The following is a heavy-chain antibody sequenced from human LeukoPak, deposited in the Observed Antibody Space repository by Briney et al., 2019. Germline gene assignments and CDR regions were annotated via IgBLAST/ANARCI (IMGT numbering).Heavy chain of an antibody. D-gene: IGHD4-17*01. Sequence: GGSLRLSCAASGLTFSRSWMNWVRQAPGKGLEWVANIKQDGSEKYYVDSVKGRFTISGDNAKNSLYLQMNSLRAEDTAVYYCARGYGDSIHFDYWGQGTLVTVSS. CDR1: GLTFSRSW. CDR3: ARGYGDSIHFDY. J-gene: IGHJ4*02. CDR2: IKQDGSEK. V-gene: IGHV3-7*04.